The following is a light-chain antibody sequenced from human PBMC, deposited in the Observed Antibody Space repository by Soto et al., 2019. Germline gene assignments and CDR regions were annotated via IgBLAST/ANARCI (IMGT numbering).Light chain of an antibody. CDR3: QQSYITAQT. Sequence: DIQMTQSPSSLSASVGARVTITCRASQSIRSYLNWYQQKPGKAPHLLIYVASNLQGGVPPRFSGSGSCTECTLAISSLQPEERANSYCQQSYITAQTFGQGTKVEIK. CDR2: VAS. J-gene: IGKJ1*01. CDR1: QSIRSY. V-gene: IGKV1-39*01.